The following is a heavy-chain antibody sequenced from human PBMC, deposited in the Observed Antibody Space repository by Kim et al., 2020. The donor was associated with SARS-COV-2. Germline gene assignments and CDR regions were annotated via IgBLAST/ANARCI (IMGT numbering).Heavy chain of an antibody. J-gene: IGHJ4*02. CDR1: GCTFSSYA. Sequence: SVKVSCKASGCTFSSYAISWVRQAPGQGLEWMGGIIPIFGTANYAQKFQGRVTITADASTSTAYMELSSLRSEDTAVYYCARGRSGYYYSDFDYWGQGTLVTVSS. CDR2: IIPIFGTA. V-gene: IGHV1-69*13. D-gene: IGHD3-22*01. CDR3: ARGRSGYYYSDFDY.